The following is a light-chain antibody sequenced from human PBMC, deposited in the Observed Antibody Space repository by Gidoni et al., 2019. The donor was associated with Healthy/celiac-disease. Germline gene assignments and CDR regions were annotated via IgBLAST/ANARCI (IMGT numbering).Light chain of an antibody. CDR2: GAS. V-gene: IGKV3-20*01. CDR3: QQYGSSPET. CDR1: QSVSSSY. Sequence: EIVLTQSPGTLSLSPGERATLSCRASQSVSSSYLAWYQQKPGQAPRLRIYGASSRATGIPDRFIGSGSGTDFTLTISRLEPEDFAVYYCQQYGSSPETFGQGTKVEIK. J-gene: IGKJ1*01.